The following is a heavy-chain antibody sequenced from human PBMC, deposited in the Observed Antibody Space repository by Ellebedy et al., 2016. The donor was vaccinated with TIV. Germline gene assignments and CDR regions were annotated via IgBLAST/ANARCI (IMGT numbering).Heavy chain of an antibody. CDR1: GGTFSSYA. J-gene: IGHJ6*02. CDR2: INPNSGGT. Sequence: ASVKVSXXASGGTFSSYAISWVRQAPGQGLEWMGWINPNSGGTNYAQKFQGWVTMTRDTSISTAYMELSRLRSDDTAVYYCARGESDGMDVWGQGTTVTVSS. V-gene: IGHV1-2*04. CDR3: ARGESDGMDV.